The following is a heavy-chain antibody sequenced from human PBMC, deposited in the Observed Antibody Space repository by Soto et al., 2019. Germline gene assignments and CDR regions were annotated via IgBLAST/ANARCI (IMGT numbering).Heavy chain of an antibody. CDR2: ISWDGGST. Sequence: GGSLRLSCAASGFTFDDYTMHWVRQAPGKGLEWVSLISWDGGSTYYADSVKGRFTISRDNSKNSLYLQMNSLRTEDTALYYCAKDMSGAAAGKVGKGVAFDIWGQGTMVTVSS. V-gene: IGHV3-43*01. CDR1: GFTFDDYT. CDR3: AKDMSGAAAGKVGKGVAFDI. J-gene: IGHJ3*02. D-gene: IGHD6-13*01.